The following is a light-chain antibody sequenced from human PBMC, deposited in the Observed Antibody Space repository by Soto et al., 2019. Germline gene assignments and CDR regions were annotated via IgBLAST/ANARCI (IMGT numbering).Light chain of an antibody. CDR3: QQYDTYWT. CDR1: QSISNW. J-gene: IGKJ1*01. CDR2: KVS. Sequence: DIQMTQSPSTLSASVGDRVIITCRASQSISNWLAWYQQKPGKAPNLLIYKVSSLKSGVPSRFSGSGSGTEFTLTISSLQPDDFATYYCQQYDTYWTFGQGTKVEFK. V-gene: IGKV1-5*03.